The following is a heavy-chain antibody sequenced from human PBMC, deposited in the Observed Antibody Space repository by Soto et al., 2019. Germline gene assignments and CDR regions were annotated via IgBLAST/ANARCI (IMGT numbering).Heavy chain of an antibody. J-gene: IGHJ4*02. CDR1: GFTFNSYA. CDR2: ISGSGSTT. CDR3: AKGGYYDSLSVDY. V-gene: IGHV3-23*01. Sequence: PGGSLRLSCAASGFTFNSYAMSWVRQAPGKGLEWVSSISGSGSTTYYADSVKGRFSISRDNSKNTLYLQMNRLRVEDTAVYYCAKGGYYDSLSVDYWGQGTRVTVSS. D-gene: IGHD3-22*01.